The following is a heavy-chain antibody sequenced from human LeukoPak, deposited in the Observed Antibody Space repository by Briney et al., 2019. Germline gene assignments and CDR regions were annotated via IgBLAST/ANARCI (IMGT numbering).Heavy chain of an antibody. D-gene: IGHD3-9*01. CDR2: ISSSSTI. Sequence: GGSLRLSCAASGFTFSSYSMNWDRQAPGKGLEWVSYISSSSTIYYADSVKGRFTIFRDNAKNSLYLQMNSLRAEDTAVYYCARGIRFRYFDWLLVFDYWGQGTLVTVSS. V-gene: IGHV3-48*04. J-gene: IGHJ4*02. CDR3: ARGIRFRYFDWLLVFDY. CDR1: GFTFSSYS.